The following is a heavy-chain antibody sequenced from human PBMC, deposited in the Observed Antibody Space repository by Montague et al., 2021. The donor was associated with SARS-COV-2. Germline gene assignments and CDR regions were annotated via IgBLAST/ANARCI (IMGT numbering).Heavy chain of an antibody. V-gene: IGHV3-21*01. CDR2: ISSSSSYI. J-gene: IGHJ4*02. D-gene: IGHD2-8*02. CDR3: ARDLVVTDGISDY. Sequence: SLRLSCAASGFSFSTYSMNWARQAPGKGLEWVSSISSSSSYIYYADSVKGRFTISRDNAKNSLYLQMSSLRAEDTAVYYCARDLVVTDGISDYWGQGTLVTVSS. CDR1: GFSFSTYS.